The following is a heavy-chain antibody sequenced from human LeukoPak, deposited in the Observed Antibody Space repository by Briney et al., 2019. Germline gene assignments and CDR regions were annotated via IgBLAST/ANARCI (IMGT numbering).Heavy chain of an antibody. CDR2: ISSSGSTI. CDR1: GFTFSTYS. D-gene: IGHD4-23*01. V-gene: IGHV3-48*04. J-gene: IGHJ4*02. Sequence: GGSLRLSCAASGFTFSTYSMNWVRQAPGKGLEWVLYISSSGSTIYYADSVKGRLTISRDNAKNSLYLQMNSLRAEDTAVYYCARDYGGSSPFDYWGQGTLVTVSS. CDR3: ARDYGGSSPFDY.